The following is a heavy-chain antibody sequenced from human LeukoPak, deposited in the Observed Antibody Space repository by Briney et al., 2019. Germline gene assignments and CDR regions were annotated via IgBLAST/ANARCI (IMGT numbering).Heavy chain of an antibody. CDR1: GFTFNDYA. CDR2: ISWNSGIV. CDR3: AKADFGSFDY. D-gene: IGHD3-3*01. V-gene: IGHV3-9*01. Sequence: PGRSLRLSCAASGFTFNDYAMHWVRQAPGKGLEWVSHISWNSGIVGYADSVKGRFTISRDNAKNSLFLQMNSLRAEDTAVYYCAKADFGSFDYWGQGTLVTVSS. J-gene: IGHJ4*02.